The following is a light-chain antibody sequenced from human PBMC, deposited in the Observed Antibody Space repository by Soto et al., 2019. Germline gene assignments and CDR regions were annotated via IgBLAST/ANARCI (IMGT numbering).Light chain of an antibody. CDR1: QSVSSSF. J-gene: IGKJ4*01. CDR3: QQYVSSLT. Sequence: ETVLTQSPGTLSLSPGERATLSCRASQSVSSSFLAWYQQKPGQAPRLLIYGASSRATGIPDRFSGSGSGTDFTLTISRLEPEDFAVYYCQQYVSSLTFGGGTKVDIK. CDR2: GAS. V-gene: IGKV3-20*01.